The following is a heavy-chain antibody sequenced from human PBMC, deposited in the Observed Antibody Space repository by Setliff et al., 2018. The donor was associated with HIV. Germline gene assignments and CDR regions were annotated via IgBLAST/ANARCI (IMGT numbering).Heavy chain of an antibody. CDR2: IYSTGTT. D-gene: IGHD5-18*01. Sequence: SETLSLTCSVSGGSMSSYCWTWIRQSAGKGLEWIGHIYSTGTTNYNSSLKSRLTISIDTSKSQFSLKLTSVAAADTAVYYCARDSGGYNYGFAVGSFAYWGQGALVTVS. CDR1: GGSMSSYC. V-gene: IGHV4-4*07. J-gene: IGHJ4*02. CDR3: ARDSGGYNYGFAVGSFAY.